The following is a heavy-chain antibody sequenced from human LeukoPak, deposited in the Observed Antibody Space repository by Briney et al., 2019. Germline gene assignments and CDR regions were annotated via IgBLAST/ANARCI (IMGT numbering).Heavy chain of an antibody. CDR1: GYTFTGYY. V-gene: IGHV1-2*02. CDR3: ARKGEDYGDYDY. J-gene: IGHJ4*02. D-gene: IGHD4-17*01. CDR2: INPNSGGT. Sequence: ASVKVSCKASGYTFTGYYMHWVRQAPGQGLEWMGWINPNSGGTHYAQKFQGRVTVTRDTSISTTYMDLSRLRSDDTAVYYCARKGEDYGDYDYWGQGTLVTDSS.